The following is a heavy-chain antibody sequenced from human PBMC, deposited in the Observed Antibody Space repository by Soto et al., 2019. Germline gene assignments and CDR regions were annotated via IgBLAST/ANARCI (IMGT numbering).Heavy chain of an antibody. D-gene: IGHD3-16*01. Sequence: GGSLRLSCAASGFTFSRRWMHWVRQAPGKGLVWVSRINSDGSSINYADSVKGRFTISRDNAKNTLYLQMNSLRAEDTAVYYCARVGDGYDVFDIWGQGTMVT. J-gene: IGHJ3*02. CDR3: ARVGDGYDVFDI. CDR2: INSDGSSI. V-gene: IGHV3-74*01. CDR1: GFTFSRRW.